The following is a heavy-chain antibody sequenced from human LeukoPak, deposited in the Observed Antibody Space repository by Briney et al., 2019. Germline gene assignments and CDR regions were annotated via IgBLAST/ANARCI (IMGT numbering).Heavy chain of an antibody. V-gene: IGHV3-30*02. Sequence: PGGSLRLSCAASGFTFSSYGMHWVRQAPGKGLEWVAFIRYGENNKYYADSVKGRFTISRDNSKNTLYLQMKSLRPEDTAVYYCARGETSLYSSSWYYWGQGTLVTVSS. CDR3: ARGETSLYSSSWYY. CDR2: IRYGENNK. D-gene: IGHD6-13*01. CDR1: GFTFSSYG. J-gene: IGHJ4*02.